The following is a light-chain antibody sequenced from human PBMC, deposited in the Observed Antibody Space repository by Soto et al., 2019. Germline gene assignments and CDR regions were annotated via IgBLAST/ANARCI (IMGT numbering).Light chain of an antibody. V-gene: IGLV2-14*01. J-gene: IGLJ1*01. CDR1: SSDVGGYNY. CDR2: DVS. CDR3: SSYTSSSTLYV. Sequence: QSVLTNPASVSGSPVQSITISCTETSSDVGGYNYVSWYQQHPGKAPKLMIYDVSNRPSGVSNRFSGSKSGNTASLTISGLQAEDEADYYCSSYTSSSTLYVFGTGTKVTVL.